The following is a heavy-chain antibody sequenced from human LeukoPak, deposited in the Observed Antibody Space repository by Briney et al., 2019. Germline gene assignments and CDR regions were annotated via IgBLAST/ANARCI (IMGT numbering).Heavy chain of an antibody. CDR1: GFSFSGSG. D-gene: IGHD4-23*01. CDR3: TSNSDYGGAGYGY. Sequence: RGSLKLSCAASGFSFSGSGMYWVRQAAGKGLEWVGRIRTKTNGYATTYAASVKGRFTISRDDSKNTAYLQMNSLKTEDTAVYYCTSNSDYGGAGYGYWGQGTLVTVSS. CDR2: IRTKTNGYAT. J-gene: IGHJ4*02. V-gene: IGHV3-73*01.